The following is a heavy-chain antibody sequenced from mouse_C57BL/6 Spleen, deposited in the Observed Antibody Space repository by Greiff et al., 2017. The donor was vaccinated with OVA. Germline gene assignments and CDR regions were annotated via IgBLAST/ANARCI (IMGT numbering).Heavy chain of an antibody. CDR1: GYTFTSYW. CDR2: IDPSDSYT. D-gene: IGHD2-2*01. Sequence: QVQLQQPGAELVKPGASVKLSCKASGYTFTSYWMQWVKQRPGQGLEWIGEIDPSDSYTNYNQKFKGKATLTVDTSSSTAYMQLSSLKSSDSAVYYCARWLDGRFDYWGQGTTLTVSS. J-gene: IGHJ2*01. CDR3: ARWLDGRFDY. V-gene: IGHV1-50*01.